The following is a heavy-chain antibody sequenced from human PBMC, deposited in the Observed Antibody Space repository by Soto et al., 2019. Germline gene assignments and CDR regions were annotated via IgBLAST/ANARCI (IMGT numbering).Heavy chain of an antibody. D-gene: IGHD5-12*01. CDR3: ARVVVATGYYYYMDV. Sequence: SETLSLTCTVSGGSISSYYWSWIRQPPGKGLEWIGYIYYSGSTNYNPSLKSRVTISVDTSKNQFSLKLSSVTAADTAVYYCARVVVATGYYYYMDVWGKGTTVTVSS. CDR1: GGSISSYY. J-gene: IGHJ6*03. CDR2: IYYSGST. V-gene: IGHV4-59*01.